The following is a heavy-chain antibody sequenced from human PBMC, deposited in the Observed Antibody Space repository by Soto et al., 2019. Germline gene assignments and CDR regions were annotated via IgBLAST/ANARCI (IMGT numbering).Heavy chain of an antibody. CDR3: ASANLRPWVCESNVDY. CDR2: ISAYNGNT. V-gene: IGHV1-18*01. D-gene: IGHD7-27*01. J-gene: IGHJ4*02. Sequence: QVQLVQSGAEVKKPGASVKVSCKASGYIFTNYVFTWVRQAPGQGLEWMGWISAYNGNTNYAQKFQGRVTMTTDTSTSTAYMALSSKRSDDTAVFDCASANLRPWVCESNVDYWGPGTLVTVSS. CDR1: GYIFTNYV.